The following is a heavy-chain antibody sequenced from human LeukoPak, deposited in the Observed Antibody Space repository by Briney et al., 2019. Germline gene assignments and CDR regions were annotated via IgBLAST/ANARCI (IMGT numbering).Heavy chain of an antibody. V-gene: IGHV1-3*01. CDR3: ARDYWGDTCNPGGY. Sequence: GASVKVSCKASGYIFTKYVVHWVRQATGQRPEWMGWIKAGNGVTKYSQNFQDRLTITRDTSASTVYMELSSLTSEDTALYYCARDYWGDTCNPGGYWGPGNLVTVSS. CDR1: GYIFTKYV. J-gene: IGHJ4*02. D-gene: IGHD2-21*01. CDR2: IKAGNGVT.